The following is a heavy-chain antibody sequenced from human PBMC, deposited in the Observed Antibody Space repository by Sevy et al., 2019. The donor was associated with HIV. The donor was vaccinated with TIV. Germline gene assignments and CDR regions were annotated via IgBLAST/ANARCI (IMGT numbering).Heavy chain of an antibody. Sequence: GGSLRLSCAASGFTFSSYAMHWVRQAPGKGLEWVAVISYDGSNKYYADSVKGRFTNSRDNSKNTLYLQMNSLRAEDTAVYYCARGTQDARYFDYWGQGTLVTVSS. CDR3: ARGTQDARYFDY. CDR2: ISYDGSNK. V-gene: IGHV3-30-3*01. CDR1: GFTFSSYA. D-gene: IGHD2-15*01. J-gene: IGHJ4*02.